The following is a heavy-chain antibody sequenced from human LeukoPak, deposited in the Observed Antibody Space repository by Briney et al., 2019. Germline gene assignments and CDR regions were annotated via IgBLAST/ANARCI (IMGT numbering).Heavy chain of an antibody. V-gene: IGHV4-4*07. CDR3: ARAGDGEIFDY. Sequence: SETLSLTCTVSGGSISSYSWSWIRQAAGKGLEWIGRIYISGSTNYNPSLKSRVTISVDTSKNQFSLKLSSVTAADTAVYYCARAGDGEIFDYWGQGTLVTVSS. CDR1: GGSISSYS. CDR2: IYISGST. D-gene: IGHD4-17*01. J-gene: IGHJ4*02.